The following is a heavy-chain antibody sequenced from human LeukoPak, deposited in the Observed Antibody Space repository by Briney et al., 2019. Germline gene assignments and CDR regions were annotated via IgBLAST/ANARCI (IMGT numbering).Heavy chain of an antibody. J-gene: IGHJ3*02. Sequence: SETLSLTCTVSGGSIRSYYWSWIRQPPGKGLEWIGYIFYRGSTNYNPSLKTRVTISVDMSKNQFSLKLSSVTAANTAVYFCARGPYSYDSSGAFDIWGQGTMVTVSS. V-gene: IGHV4-59*01. CDR3: ARGPYSYDSSGAFDI. D-gene: IGHD3-22*01. CDR1: GGSIRSYY. CDR2: IFYRGST.